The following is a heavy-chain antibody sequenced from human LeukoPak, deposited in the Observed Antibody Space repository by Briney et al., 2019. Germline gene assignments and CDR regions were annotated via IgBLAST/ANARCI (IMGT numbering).Heavy chain of an antibody. CDR3: ARRGRGSGRHAFDI. D-gene: IGHD3-10*01. J-gene: IGHJ3*02. Sequence: ASVKVSCKASGYTFTSYGISWVRQAPGQGLEWMGWISAYNGNTNYAQKLQSRVTMTTDTSTSTAYMELRSLRSDDTAVYYCARRGRGSGRHAFDIWGQGTMVTVSS. V-gene: IGHV1-18*01. CDR2: ISAYNGNT. CDR1: GYTFTSYG.